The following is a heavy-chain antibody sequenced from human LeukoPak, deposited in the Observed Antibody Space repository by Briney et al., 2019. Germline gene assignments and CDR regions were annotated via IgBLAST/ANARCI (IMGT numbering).Heavy chain of an antibody. J-gene: IGHJ4*02. D-gene: IGHD2-2*01. CDR2: IIPIFGTA. Sequence: SVKVSCKASGGTFSSYAISWVRQAPGQGLEWMGGIIPIFGTANYAQKFQGRVTITADESTSTAYMELSSLRSEDTAVYYCARDNSSQEGYCSSTSCYAAFDYWGQGTLVTVSS. CDR1: GGTFSSYA. CDR3: ARDNSSQEGYCSSTSCYAAFDY. V-gene: IGHV1-69*13.